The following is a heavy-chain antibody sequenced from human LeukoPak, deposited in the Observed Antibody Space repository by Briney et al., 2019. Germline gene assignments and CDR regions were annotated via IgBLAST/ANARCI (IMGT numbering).Heavy chain of an antibody. V-gene: IGHV3-21*01. J-gene: IGHJ4*02. Sequence: GGSLRLSCAASGFTFSSYAMHWVRQAPGKGLEWVSSISSSSSYIYYADSVKGRFTISRDNAKNSLYLQMNSLRAEDTAVYYCARVIGIAAAGTLDYWGQGTLVTVSS. CDR3: ARVIGIAAAGTLDY. CDR2: ISSSSSYI. CDR1: GFTFSSYA. D-gene: IGHD6-13*01.